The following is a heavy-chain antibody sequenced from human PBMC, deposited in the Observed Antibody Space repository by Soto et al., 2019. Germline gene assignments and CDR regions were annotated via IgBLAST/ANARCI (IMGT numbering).Heavy chain of an antibody. D-gene: IGHD6-6*01. J-gene: IGHJ4*02. CDR3: ARDGNLSSSYGDVEY. V-gene: IGHV1-69*01. Sequence: QVELVQSGAEVKKPGSSVRVSCKASGGACNNYGFTWVRPASGQGLEWMGQIIPLFSTTHYAQKFQGRFSITADGSTSTVHMELSSLPSEDTDVYYCARDGNLSSSYGDVEYWGQGTLVMISS. CDR1: GGACNNYG. CDR2: IIPLFSTT.